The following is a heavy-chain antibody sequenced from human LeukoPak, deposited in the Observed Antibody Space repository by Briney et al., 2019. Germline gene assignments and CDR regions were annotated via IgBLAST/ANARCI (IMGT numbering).Heavy chain of an antibody. V-gene: IGHV4-39*07. Sequence: SETLSLTCTVSGGSISSSGYYWGWIRQPPGKGLEWIGSIYYSGSTCYNPSLKSRVTMSVDTSKNQFSLRLSSVTAADTAVYYSAVPYYYGTGRGAFFDYGGQGTLVTVPS. J-gene: IGHJ4*02. CDR2: IYYSGST. CDR3: AVPYYYGTGRGAFFDY. CDR1: GGSISSSGYY. D-gene: IGHD3-10*01.